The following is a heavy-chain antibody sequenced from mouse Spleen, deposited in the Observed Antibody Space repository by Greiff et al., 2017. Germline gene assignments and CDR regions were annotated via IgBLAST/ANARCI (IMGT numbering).Heavy chain of an antibody. D-gene: IGHD1-1*01. CDR3: TRYYYGRRDWFAY. J-gene: IGHJ3*01. CDR2: IYPGNSDT. V-gene: IGHV1-5*01. CDR1: GYTFTSYW. Sequence: VQLQQSGTVLARPEASVKMSCKTSGYTFTSYWMHWVKQRPGQGLEWIGAIYPGNSDTSYNQKFKGKAKLTAVTSASTAYMELSSLTNEDSAVYYCTRYYYGRRDWFAYWGQGTLVTVSA.